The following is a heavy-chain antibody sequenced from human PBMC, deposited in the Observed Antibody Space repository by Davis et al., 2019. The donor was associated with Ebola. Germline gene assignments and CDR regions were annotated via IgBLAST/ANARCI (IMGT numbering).Heavy chain of an antibody. CDR2: FDPEDGEA. CDR3: SIGGTTGGFDY. CDR1: GYTLAELS. D-gene: IGHD1-14*01. Sequence: AASVKVSCKVSGYTLAELSVHWVRQAPGRGLEWMGAFDPEDGEAIYARKFQGRITMTEDTSTDTAYMELSSLRSEDTAVYYCSIGGTTGGFDYWGQGILVTVSS. V-gene: IGHV1-24*01. J-gene: IGHJ4*02.